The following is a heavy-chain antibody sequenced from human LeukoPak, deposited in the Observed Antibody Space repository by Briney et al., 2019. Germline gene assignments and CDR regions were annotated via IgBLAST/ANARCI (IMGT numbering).Heavy chain of an antibody. Sequence: SVKVSCKASGGTFSGYAISWVRQAPGQGLEWMGGIIPIFGTANYAQKFQGRVTITADESTSTAYMELSSLRSEDTAVYYCAMRFEDIVVVPAAIFPLNYYYYMDVWGQGTMVTVSS. CDR1: GGTFSGYA. D-gene: IGHD2-2*01. J-gene: IGHJ6*03. V-gene: IGHV1-69*13. CDR3: AMRFEDIVVVPAAIFPLNYYYYMDV. CDR2: IIPIFGTA.